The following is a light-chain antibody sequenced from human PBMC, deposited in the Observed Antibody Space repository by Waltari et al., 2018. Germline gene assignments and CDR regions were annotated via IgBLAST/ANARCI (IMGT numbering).Light chain of an antibody. V-gene: IGKV3-11*01. J-gene: IGKJ2*01. Sequence: EIVLTQSPATLSLSPGERATLSCRASQSVSNFLAWYQQKPGQAPRLLIYDASKRATGISARFSGSGSGTDLTLTISSLEPEDSAVYYCQQRYNRLYTFGQGTKLEIK. CDR2: DAS. CDR1: QSVSNF. CDR3: QQRYNRLYT.